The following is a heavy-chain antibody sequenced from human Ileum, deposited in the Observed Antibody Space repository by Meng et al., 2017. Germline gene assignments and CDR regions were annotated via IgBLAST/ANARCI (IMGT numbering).Heavy chain of an antibody. D-gene: IGHD1-26*01. V-gene: IGHV4-4*02. CDR3: AREWSGSYRHFDY. J-gene: IGHJ4*02. CDR1: GGARSTSDW. Sequence: QVQLTESGPGLLKPSGTRALACAVYGGARSTSDWWSWVRQPPGKGLEWIGEIHHSGSTNYNPSLKSRVTISVDKSKNQFSLKLNSVTAADTAVYYCAREWSGSYRHFDYWGQGTLVTVSS. CDR2: IHHSGST.